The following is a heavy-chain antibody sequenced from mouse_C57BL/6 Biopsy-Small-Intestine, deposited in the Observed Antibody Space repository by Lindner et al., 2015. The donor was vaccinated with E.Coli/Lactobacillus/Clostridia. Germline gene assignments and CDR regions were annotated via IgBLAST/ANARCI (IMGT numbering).Heavy chain of an antibody. CDR2: IYPGDGDT. Sequence: VQLQESGAELVKPGASVRISCKASGYTFSSYWMNWVKQRPGKGLEWIGQIYPGDGDTNYNGKFKGKATLTADKSSSTAYMQLSSLTSEDSAVYFCARGGYGYAMDYWGQGTSVTVSS. V-gene: IGHV1-80*01. CDR1: GYTFSSYW. CDR3: ARGGYGYAMDY. J-gene: IGHJ4*01. D-gene: IGHD2-2*01.